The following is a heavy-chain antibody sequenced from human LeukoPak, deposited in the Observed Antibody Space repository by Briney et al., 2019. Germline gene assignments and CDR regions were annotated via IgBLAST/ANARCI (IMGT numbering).Heavy chain of an antibody. V-gene: IGHV3-30-3*01. CDR3: ASPQTSTVVTADFDY. J-gene: IGHJ4*02. CDR1: GFTFSSYA. CDR2: IPYDGSNK. D-gene: IGHD4-23*01. Sequence: GGSLRLSCAASGFTFSSYAMHWVRQAPGKGLEWVAVIPYDGSNKYYADSVKGRFTISRDNSKNTLYLQMNSLRAEDTAVYYCASPQTSTVVTADFDYWGQGTLVTVSS.